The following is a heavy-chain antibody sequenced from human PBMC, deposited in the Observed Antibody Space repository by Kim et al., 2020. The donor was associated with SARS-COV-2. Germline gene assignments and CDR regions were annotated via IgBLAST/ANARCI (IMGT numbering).Heavy chain of an antibody. CDR2: ISTYNGNT. Sequence: ASVKVSCKASGYIFDDYGVSWVRQAPGQGLEWMGWISTYNGNTNYAQNLQGRVTMTSETSTSTAYMEVRGLRSDDTAVYYCARVPYGDYRGYFDYWGQGT. CDR1: GYIFDDYG. J-gene: IGHJ4*02. V-gene: IGHV1-18*01. CDR3: ARVPYGDYRGYFDY. D-gene: IGHD4-17*01.